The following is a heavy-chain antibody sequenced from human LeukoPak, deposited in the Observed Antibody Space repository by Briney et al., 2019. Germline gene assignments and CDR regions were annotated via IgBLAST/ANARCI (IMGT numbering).Heavy chain of an antibody. CDR2: IYHSGST. V-gene: IGHV4-38-2*02. Sequence: SETLSLTCTVSGYSISSGYYWGWIRQPPGKGLEWIGSIYHSGSTYYNPSLKSRVTISVDTSKNQFSLKLSSVTGADTAVYYCARVYDTYYFDYWGQGTLVSVSS. CDR1: GYSISSGYY. D-gene: IGHD2/OR15-2a*01. CDR3: ARVYDTYYFDY. J-gene: IGHJ4*02.